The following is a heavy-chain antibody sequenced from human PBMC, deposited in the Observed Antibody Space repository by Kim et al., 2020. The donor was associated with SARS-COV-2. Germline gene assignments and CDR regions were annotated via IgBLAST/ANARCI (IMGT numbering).Heavy chain of an antibody. D-gene: IGHD3-10*01. Sequence: ASVKVSCKASGYTFSRYTIDWVRQAPGQGLEWMGWINTNTGKSTYVQGFTGRFVFSLDTSVSTTYLQISSLKAEDTAIYYCARDIGSRGFDPWGQGTLVTVAS. V-gene: IGHV7-4-1*02. CDR3: ARDIGSRGFDP. J-gene: IGHJ5*02. CDR2: INTNTGKS. CDR1: GYTFSRYT.